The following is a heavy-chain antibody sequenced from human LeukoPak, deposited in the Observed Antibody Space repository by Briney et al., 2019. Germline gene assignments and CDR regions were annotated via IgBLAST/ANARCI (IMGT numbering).Heavy chain of an antibody. CDR2: ISGNGGTT. V-gene: IGHV3-23*01. CDR1: GFIFSTYV. D-gene: IGHD4-23*01. J-gene: IGHJ3*02. Sequence: GGSLRLSCAASGFIFSTYVMSWVRQAPEKGLEWVSAISGNGGTTNYAECVTGRFTISRDNSKNTLYLQMSGLRAEDTAVYYCAKEDSGNLPTAFYIWGQGTTVTVSS. CDR3: AKEDSGNLPTAFYI.